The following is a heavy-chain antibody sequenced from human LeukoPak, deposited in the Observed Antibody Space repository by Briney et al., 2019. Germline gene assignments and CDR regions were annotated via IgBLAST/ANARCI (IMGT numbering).Heavy chain of an antibody. V-gene: IGHV4-59*01. J-gene: IGHJ4*02. CDR2: FYYSGST. Sequence: VKPSETLSLTCTVSGGSISSYYWSWIRQPPGKGLEWLGYFYYSGSTNYNPSLKSRVTISVDTSKNQFSLKLSSVTAADTAVYYCAISPGYSYGPTLDYWGQGTLVTVSS. CDR3: AISPGYSYGPTLDY. D-gene: IGHD5-18*01. CDR1: GGSISSYY.